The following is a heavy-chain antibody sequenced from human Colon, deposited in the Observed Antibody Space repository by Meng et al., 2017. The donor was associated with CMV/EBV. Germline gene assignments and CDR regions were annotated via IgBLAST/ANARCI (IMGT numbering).Heavy chain of an antibody. V-gene: IGHV3-48*03. Sequence: GGSLRLSCAASGFNFNIYAMNWVRQTPGKGLEWISYISSSGKTTYYADSLKGRFTISRDNAKNSLYLQINNLRVEDTAVFYCARDRRFASSWYPKYGMDVWGQGTTVTVSS. J-gene: IGHJ6*02. D-gene: IGHD6-13*01. CDR2: ISSSGKTT. CDR1: GFNFNIYA. CDR3: ARDRRFASSWYPKYGMDV.